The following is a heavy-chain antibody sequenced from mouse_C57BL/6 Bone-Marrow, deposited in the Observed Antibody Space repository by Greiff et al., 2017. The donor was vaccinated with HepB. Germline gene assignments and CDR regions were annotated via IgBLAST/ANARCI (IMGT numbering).Heavy chain of an antibody. CDR3: ARSYYGSSLAWFAY. J-gene: IGHJ3*01. Sequence: VQLQQSGPELVKPGASVKISCKASGYSFTGYYMNWVKQSPEKSLEWIGEINPSTGGTTYNQKFKAKATLTVDKSASTAYMQLKSLTSEDSAVYYCARSYYGSSLAWFAYWGQGTLVTVSA. D-gene: IGHD1-1*01. CDR1: GYSFTGYY. CDR2: INPSTGGT. V-gene: IGHV1-42*01.